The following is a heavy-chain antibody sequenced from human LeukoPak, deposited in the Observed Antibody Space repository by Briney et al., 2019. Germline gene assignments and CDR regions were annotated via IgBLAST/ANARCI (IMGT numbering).Heavy chain of an antibody. V-gene: IGHV3-23*01. CDR2: ISGSGGRT. D-gene: IGHD4-17*01. J-gene: IGHJ3*02. CDR3: AKDSTPTWTTVTTGGGFDI. Sequence: PGGSLRLSCAASGFTFSSYAMSWVRQAPGKGVEWVSGISGSGGRTYYADSVKGRFTISRDNCKNRVYLKMNSLRAEDTAVYYCAKDSTPTWTTVTTGGGFDIWGQGTMVTVSS. CDR1: GFTFSSYA.